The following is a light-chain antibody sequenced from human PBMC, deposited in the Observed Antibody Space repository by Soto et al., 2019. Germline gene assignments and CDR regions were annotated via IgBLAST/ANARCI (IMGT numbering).Light chain of an antibody. CDR3: QHYSTSPST. J-gene: IGKJ1*01. CDR2: GAS. V-gene: IGKV3-20*01. Sequence: EIVLTQSPGTLSLSPGERVTLSCRASQSVTSSYLAWYQLKPGQAPRLVIYGASSRSTGIPDRFSVSGSGTHFTLTITTLETEDVAVYSCQHYSTSPSTFGHGTKVEIK. CDR1: QSVTSSY.